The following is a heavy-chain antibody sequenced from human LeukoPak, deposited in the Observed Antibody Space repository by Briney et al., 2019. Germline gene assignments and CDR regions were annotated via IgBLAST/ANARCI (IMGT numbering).Heavy chain of an antibody. D-gene: IGHD2-8*01. CDR1: GGSFSGYY. CDR3: ARVKGYCTNGVCYTPNDAFDI. CDR2: INHSGST. Sequence: SETLSLTCAVYGGSFSGYYWSWIRQPPGKGLEWIGEINHSGSTNYNPSLKSRVTISVDTSKNQFSLKLSSVTAADTAVYYCARVKGYCTNGVCYTPNDAFDIWGQGTMVTVSS. J-gene: IGHJ3*02. V-gene: IGHV4-34*01.